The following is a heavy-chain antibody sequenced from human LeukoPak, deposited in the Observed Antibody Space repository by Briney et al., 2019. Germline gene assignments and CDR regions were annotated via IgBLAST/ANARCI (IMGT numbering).Heavy chain of an antibody. J-gene: IGHJ4*02. CDR3: AKALEEQQLFDY. V-gene: IGHV3-30*18. Sequence: TGGSLRLSCAASGFTFSSYGMHWVRQAPGKGLEWVAVISYDGSNKYYADSVKGRFTISRDNSKNTLYLQMNSLRAEDTAVYYCAKALEEQQLFDYWGQGTLVTVSS. CDR1: GFTFSSYG. CDR2: ISYDGSNK. D-gene: IGHD6-13*01.